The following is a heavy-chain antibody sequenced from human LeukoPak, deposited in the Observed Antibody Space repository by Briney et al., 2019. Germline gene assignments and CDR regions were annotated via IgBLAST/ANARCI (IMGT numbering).Heavy chain of an antibody. J-gene: IGHJ4*02. V-gene: IGHV1-46*01. CDR1: GYTFTSYY. CDR2: INPSGGST. Sequence: ASVKVSCKASGYTFTSYYMHWVRQAPGQGLEWMGIINPSGGSTSYVQKFQGRVTMTRDTSTSTVYMELSSLRSEDTAVYYCARDPRAGDFWSAVCDYWGQETLVTVSS. CDR3: ARDPRAGDFWSAVCDY. D-gene: IGHD3-3*01.